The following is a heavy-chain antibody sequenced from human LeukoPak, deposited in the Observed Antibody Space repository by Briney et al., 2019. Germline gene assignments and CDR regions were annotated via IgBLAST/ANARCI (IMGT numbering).Heavy chain of an antibody. CDR1: GGSISSYY. V-gene: IGHV4-4*07. Sequence: SETLSLTCTVSGGSISSYYWSWIRQPAGKGLEWIGRIYTSGSTNYNPSLKSRVTISVDTSKNQFSLKLSSVTAADTAVYYCARVSDYGGNSVGYYFDYWGQGTLVTVSS. J-gene: IGHJ4*02. CDR2: IYTSGST. CDR3: ARVSDYGGNSVGYYFDY. D-gene: IGHD4-23*01.